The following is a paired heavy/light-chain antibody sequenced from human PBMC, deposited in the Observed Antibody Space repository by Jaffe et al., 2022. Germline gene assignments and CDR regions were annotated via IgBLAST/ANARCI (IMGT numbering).Light chain of an antibody. CDR1: QSVYTSY. Sequence: EIVLTQSPGTLSLSPGERATLSCRASQSVYTSYLAWYQQKPGQAPRLLIYGASSRATGIPDRFSGSGSGTDFTLTISTLEPEDSAVFYCQQYGSAPWTFGQGTNLEIK. CDR2: GAS. V-gene: IGKV3-20*01. CDR3: QQYGSAPWT. J-gene: IGKJ1*01.
Heavy chain of an antibody. Sequence: LVESGGGVVQPGGSLRLSCAASGFMFNTYGMHWVRQAPGKGLEWVAFIRCDGNNRYYGGSVQGRFTVSRDNSRNTLNLEMNSLRAEDTAVYYCATWPYYFDCGLSREGGIDIWGQGTVVTVSS. J-gene: IGHJ3*02. CDR3: ATWPYYFDCGLSREGGIDI. D-gene: IGHD3-9*01. CDR2: IRCDGNNR. CDR1: GFMFNTYG. V-gene: IGHV3-30*02.